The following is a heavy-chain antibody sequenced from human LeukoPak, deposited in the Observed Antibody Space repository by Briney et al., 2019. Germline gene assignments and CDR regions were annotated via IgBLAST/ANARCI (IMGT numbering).Heavy chain of an antibody. CDR2: ISSSGDT. D-gene: IGHD3-9*01. CDR1: GFTFSSYA. CDR3: TRDLMDYDVSTGLHHYYMDV. J-gene: IGHJ6*02. V-gene: IGHV3-23*01. Sequence: GGSLRLSCAASGFTFSSYAMSWVRQAPGKGLEWVSAISSSGDTYYAGSVKGRFTISRDNAKNTLYLQMNTLRVEDTAVYYCTRDLMDYDVSTGLHHYYMDVWGQGTTVTVSS.